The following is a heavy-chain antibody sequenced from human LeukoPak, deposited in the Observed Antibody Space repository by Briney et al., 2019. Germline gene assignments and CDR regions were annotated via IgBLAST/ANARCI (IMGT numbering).Heavy chain of an antibody. Sequence: SETLSLTCTVSGGSISSGDYYWSWIRQPPGKGLEWIGYIYYSGSTNYNPSLKSRVTMSVDTSKNQFSLKLSSVTAADTAVYYCARVLRGVDYWGQGTLVTVSS. J-gene: IGHJ4*02. CDR1: GGSISSGDYY. CDR2: IYYSGST. CDR3: ARVLRGVDY. D-gene: IGHD3-10*01. V-gene: IGHV4-61*08.